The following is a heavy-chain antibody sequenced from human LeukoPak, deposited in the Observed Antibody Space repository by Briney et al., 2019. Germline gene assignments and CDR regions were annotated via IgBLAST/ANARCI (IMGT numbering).Heavy chain of an antibody. CDR3: TSPQYKGAVAGTGYYYMDV. Sequence: PGGSLRLSCAASGLIFRSYWIHWVRQAPGEGLVWVGRIRSKANSYATAYAASVKGRFTISRDDSKNTAYLQMNSLKTEDTAVYYCTSPQYKGAVAGTGYYYMDVWGKGTTVTVSS. CDR2: IRSKANSYAT. D-gene: IGHD6-19*01. CDR1: GLIFRSYW. V-gene: IGHV3-73*01. J-gene: IGHJ6*03.